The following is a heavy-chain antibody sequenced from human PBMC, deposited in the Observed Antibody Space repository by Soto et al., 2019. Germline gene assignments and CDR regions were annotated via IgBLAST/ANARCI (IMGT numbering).Heavy chain of an antibody. J-gene: IGHJ6*02. CDR3: ARDPGFGFGYSYAFAMDV. Sequence: QVQLVQSGAEVKKPGASVKVSCKASGYTFSNYGISWVRQGPGQGLERMGWIRGYNGNTHYEEKVQDRIKMTTDTSTSTTYMELRSLRSDDTAVYFCARDPGFGFGYSYAFAMDVWGQGTTVTVSS. CDR2: IRGYNGNT. V-gene: IGHV1-18*01. D-gene: IGHD5-18*01. CDR1: GYTFSNYG.